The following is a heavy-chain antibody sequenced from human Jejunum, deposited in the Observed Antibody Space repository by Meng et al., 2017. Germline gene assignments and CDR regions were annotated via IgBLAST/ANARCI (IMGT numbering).Heavy chain of an antibody. V-gene: IGHV3-33*01. CDR1: GFTFSYYG. Sequence: GGSLRLSCAASGFTFSYYGMHGVRQAPGKGLEWVAAIKSDESDKYYAESVKGRFTISRDDSENALFLQVSSLRVEDTALYYCARDSDTSGRHWYYDLWGRGTMVTVSS. J-gene: IGHJ2*01. CDR2: IKSDESDK. D-gene: IGHD6-19*01. CDR3: ARDSDTSGRHWYYDL.